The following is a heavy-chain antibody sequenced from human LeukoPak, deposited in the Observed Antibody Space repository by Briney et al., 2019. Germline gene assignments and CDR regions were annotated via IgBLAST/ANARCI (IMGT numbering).Heavy chain of an antibody. Sequence: ASVKVSCKASGYSFTSYYMHWVRQAPGQGLEWVGIINPIGGSTSYAQKFQGRVTMTRDTSTSTVYMELSSLRSEDTAVYYCARGVYSNYESGAPGYMDVWGKGTTVTVSS. CDR2: INPIGGST. J-gene: IGHJ6*03. CDR1: GYSFTSYY. D-gene: IGHD4-11*01. CDR3: ARGVYSNYESGAPGYMDV. V-gene: IGHV1-46*01.